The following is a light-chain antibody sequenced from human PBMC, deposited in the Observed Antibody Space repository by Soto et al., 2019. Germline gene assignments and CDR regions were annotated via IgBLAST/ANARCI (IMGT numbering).Light chain of an antibody. CDR3: QQYGSASWT. Sequence: EIVLTQSPGTLSSSPGERATLSCRASQSVSSSYLAWYRQKPGQAPRLLIYAASSRATDIPDKFSGSASGTDFTLTVSRLEPEDVAVYYCQQYGSASWTFGQGTKVEFK. CDR1: QSVSSSY. J-gene: IGKJ1*01. V-gene: IGKV3-20*01. CDR2: AAS.